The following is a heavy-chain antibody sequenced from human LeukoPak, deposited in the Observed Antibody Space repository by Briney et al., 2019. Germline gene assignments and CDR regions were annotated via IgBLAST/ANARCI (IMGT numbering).Heavy chain of an antibody. CDR3: ARTKNWNPISTFDY. D-gene: IGHD1-1*01. J-gene: IGHJ4*02. Sequence: SETLSLTCAVYGGSFSGYYWSWIRQPPGKGLEWIGEINHSGSTNYNPSLKSRVTISVDTSKNQFSLKLSSVTAADTAVYYCARTKNWNPISTFDYWGQGTLVTVSS. CDR2: INHSGST. CDR1: GGSFSGYY. V-gene: IGHV4-34*01.